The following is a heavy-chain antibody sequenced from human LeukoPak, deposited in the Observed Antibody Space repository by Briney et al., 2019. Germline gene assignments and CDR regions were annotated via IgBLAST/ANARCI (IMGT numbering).Heavy chain of an antibody. CDR2: ISGSGGST. CDR3: AKGSRGYGDYLPDY. V-gene: IGHV3-23*01. D-gene: IGHD4-17*01. CDR1: GFTFSSYA. J-gene: IGHJ4*02. Sequence: PGGSLRLSCAASGFTFSSYAMSWVRQAPGKGLEWVSAISGSGGSTYYADSVKGRFTISRDNSKNTLYLQMNSLRAEDTAVYYCAKGSRGYGDYLPDYWGQGTLVTVSS.